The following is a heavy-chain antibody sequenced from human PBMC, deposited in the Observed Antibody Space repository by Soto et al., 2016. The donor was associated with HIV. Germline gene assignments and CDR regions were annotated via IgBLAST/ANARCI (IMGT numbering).Heavy chain of an antibody. V-gene: IGHV3-73*01. J-gene: IGHJ5*01. CDR1: GFTFSGSA. CDR2: IRSKANNYAT. Sequence: EVQLVESGEAWSSLGSLKLFCEASGFTFSGSAIHWVRQASGKGLEWLGRIRSKANNYATSYAASLKGRFTISRDESKNMAYLQMKDLKTEDTAVYYCTRVGVAWFDSWGQGTLVTVSS. D-gene: IGHD2-15*01. CDR3: TRVGVAWFDS.